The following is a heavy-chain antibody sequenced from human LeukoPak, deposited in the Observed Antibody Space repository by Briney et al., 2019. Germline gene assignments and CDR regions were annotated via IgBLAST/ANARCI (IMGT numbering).Heavy chain of an antibody. CDR3: TRARIGGSGSYYSSLDY. J-gene: IGHJ4*02. V-gene: IGHV3-49*03. D-gene: IGHD3-10*01. Sequence: PGGSQRLSCTASGFTFGDYAMSWFRQAPGKGLEWVGFIRSKAYGGTTEYAASVKGRFTISRDDSKSIAYLQMNSLKTEDTAVYYCTRARIGGSGSYYSSLDYWGQGTLVTVSS. CDR1: GFTFGDYA. CDR2: IRSKAYGGTT.